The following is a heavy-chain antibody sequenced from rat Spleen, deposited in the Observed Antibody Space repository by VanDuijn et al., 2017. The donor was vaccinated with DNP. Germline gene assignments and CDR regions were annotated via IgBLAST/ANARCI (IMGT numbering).Heavy chain of an antibody. V-gene: IGHV5-29*01. Sequence: EVQLVESGGGLVQPGRSLKLSCAASGFSFSNYGMAWVRQAPTKGLEWVATINYDGNSTHYRDSVKGRFTISRDNGKSTLYLQMDSLRSEDTATYYCARQNYIYAFDYWGQGVMVTVSS. CDR1: GFSFSNYG. D-gene: IGHD1-2*01. J-gene: IGHJ2*01. CDR2: INYDGNST. CDR3: ARQNYIYAFDY.